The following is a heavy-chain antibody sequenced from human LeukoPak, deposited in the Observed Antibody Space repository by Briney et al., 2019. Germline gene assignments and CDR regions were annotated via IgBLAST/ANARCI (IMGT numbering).Heavy chain of an antibody. CDR1: GFTFSGSA. CDR3: ARDRLKDAAAGTSFLFVY. V-gene: IGHV3-73*01. D-gene: IGHD6-13*01. J-gene: IGHJ4*02. CDR2: IRSKANSYAT. Sequence: GGSLRLSCAASGFTFSGSAMHWVRQASGKGLEWVGRIRSKANSYATAYAASVKGRFTISRDDSKNTAYLQMNSLRAEDTAVYYCARDRLKDAAAGTSFLFVYWGQGTLVTVSS.